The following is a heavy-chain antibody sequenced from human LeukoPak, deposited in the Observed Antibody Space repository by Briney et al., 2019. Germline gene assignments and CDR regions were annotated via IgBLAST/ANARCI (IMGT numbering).Heavy chain of an antibody. CDR2: IRSKANGYAT. V-gene: IGHV3-73*01. CDR3: TRLEVTMVRGVISGY. J-gene: IGHJ4*02. CDR1: GFTFSGSA. D-gene: IGHD3-10*01. Sequence: GGSLRLSCAASGFTFSGSAMHWVRQAPGKGLEWVGRIRSKANGYATAYAASVKGRFTISRDDSKNTAYLQMNSLKTEDTAVYYCTRLEVTMVRGVISGYWGQGTLVTVSS.